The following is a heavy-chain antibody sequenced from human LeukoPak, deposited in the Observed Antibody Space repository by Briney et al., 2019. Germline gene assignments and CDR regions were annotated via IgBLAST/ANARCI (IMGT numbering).Heavy chain of an antibody. Sequence: GASVKVSCKASGYTFTSYGISWVRQAPGQGLEWMGWISAYNGNTNYAQKLQGRVTMTTDTSTSTAYMELRSLRSDDTAVYYCARVRGNYDFWSGYYSGGSDYWGQGTLVTVSS. CDR1: GYTFTSYG. V-gene: IGHV1-18*01. CDR3: ARVRGNYDFWSGYYSGGSDY. D-gene: IGHD3-3*01. J-gene: IGHJ4*02. CDR2: ISAYNGNT.